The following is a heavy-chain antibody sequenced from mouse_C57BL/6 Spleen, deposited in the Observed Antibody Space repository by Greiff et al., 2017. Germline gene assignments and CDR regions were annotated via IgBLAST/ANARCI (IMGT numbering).Heavy chain of an antibody. J-gene: IGHJ2*01. D-gene: IGHD3-2*02. CDR3: ARSDSSGPFDY. CDR2: IYPRSGNT. V-gene: IGHV1-81*01. Sequence: QVQLKESGAELARPGASVKLSCKASGYTFTSYGISWVKQRTGQGLEWIGAIYPRSGNTYYNEKFKGKATLTADKSSSTAYMELRSLTSEDSAVYFCARSDSSGPFDYWGQGTTLTVSS. CDR1: GYTFTSYG.